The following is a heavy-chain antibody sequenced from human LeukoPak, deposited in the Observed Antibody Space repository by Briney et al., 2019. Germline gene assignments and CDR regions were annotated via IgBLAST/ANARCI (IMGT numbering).Heavy chain of an antibody. Sequence: GGSLRLSCAASGFTFSSYAMSWVRQAPGKGLEWVSGMTGSGGKTYYADSVKGRFIISRDNSKSTLYLQMNSLRAEDTAVYYCAKDTGYYDSSLWGQGTLVTVSS. CDR3: AKDTGYYDSSL. J-gene: IGHJ4*02. D-gene: IGHD3-22*01. CDR1: GFTFSSYA. CDR2: MTGSGGKT. V-gene: IGHV3-23*01.